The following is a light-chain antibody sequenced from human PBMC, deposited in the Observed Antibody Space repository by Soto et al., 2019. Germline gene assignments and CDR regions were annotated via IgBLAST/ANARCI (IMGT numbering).Light chain of an antibody. CDR1: QSVSSSY. CDR2: GAS. J-gene: IGKJ5*01. V-gene: IGKV3-20*01. CDR3: QRYGSSPLIT. Sequence: EIVLTQSPGTLSLSPGERATLSCRAIQSVSSSYLAWYQQKPGQTPRLIIYGASGRADGIPHRFSGSGFGTDFTLTISKVEPEDFAVYFCQRYGSSPLITFGQGTRLEIK.